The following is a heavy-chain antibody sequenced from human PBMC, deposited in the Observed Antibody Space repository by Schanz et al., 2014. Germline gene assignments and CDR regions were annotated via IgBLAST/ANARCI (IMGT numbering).Heavy chain of an antibody. J-gene: IGHJ5*01. CDR3: SKDKQGSRSDDS. D-gene: IGHD2-15*01. V-gene: IGHV3-30*04. CDR1: GFTFSNFA. Sequence: VQLVESGGGVVQPGRSLRLSCAASGFTFSNFAIHWVRQAPGKGLEWVAVISYDGSHKDYADSVKGRFTISRDNSKNTLYLEMNRLRVDDTAVYYCSKDKQGSRSDDSWGQGTLVTVSS. CDR2: ISYDGSHK.